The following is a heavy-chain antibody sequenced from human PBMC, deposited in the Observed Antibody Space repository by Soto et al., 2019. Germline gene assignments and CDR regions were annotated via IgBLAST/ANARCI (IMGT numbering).Heavy chain of an antibody. CDR2: ISAYNGNT. CDR3: GRNIPPRDP. V-gene: IGHV1-18*01. J-gene: IGHJ5*02. Sequence: QVQLVQSGAEVKKPGASVKVSCKASGYTFTSYGISWVRQAPGQGLEWMGWISAYNGNTKYAQKVQGRVTMTTDTSTNTPHMELSSLRSDDTAGYYCGRNIPPRDPWVQGPLGTVSS. CDR1: GYTFTSYG. D-gene: IGHD2-21*01.